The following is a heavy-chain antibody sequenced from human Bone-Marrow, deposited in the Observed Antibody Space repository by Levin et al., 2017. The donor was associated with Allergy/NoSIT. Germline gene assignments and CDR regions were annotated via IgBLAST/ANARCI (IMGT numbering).Heavy chain of an antibody. Sequence: LSLTCAASGFSFSDYYMTWIRQAPGKGLEWISYISTFGSTVYYADSVKGRFTVSRDNAKNSLYLQMNSLRADDTAIYYCARDLEQWLVPGDYWGQGTLVTVSS. CDR3: ARDLEQWLVPGDY. CDR1: GFSFSDYY. V-gene: IGHV3-11*01. J-gene: IGHJ4*02. CDR2: ISTFGSTV. D-gene: IGHD6-19*01.